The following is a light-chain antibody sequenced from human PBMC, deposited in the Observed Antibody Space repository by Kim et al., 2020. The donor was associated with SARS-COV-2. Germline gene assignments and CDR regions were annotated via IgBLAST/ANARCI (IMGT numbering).Light chain of an antibody. Sequence: YPGERATLSSRASQSVSSNYLAWLQHKPGQAPRLLSYGASSRATGIPDRFSGSGSGTDFTLTISRLEPEDFAVYYCQRYGTSPWTFGQGTKVDIK. V-gene: IGKV3-20*01. CDR3: QRYGTSPWT. J-gene: IGKJ1*01. CDR1: QSVSSNY. CDR2: GAS.